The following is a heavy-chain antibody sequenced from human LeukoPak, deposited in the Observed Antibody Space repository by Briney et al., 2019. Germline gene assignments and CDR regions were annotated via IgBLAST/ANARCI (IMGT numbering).Heavy chain of an antibody. CDR3: AKDQPDY. Sequence: GGSLRLSCAAPGFTFSIYAMTWFRQAPGKGLEWVAFIRYDGSNKYYADSVKGRFTISRDNSKNTLYLQMNSLRAEDTAVYYCAKDQPDYWGQGTLVTVSS. CDR1: GFTFSIYA. CDR2: IRYDGSNK. V-gene: IGHV3-30*02. J-gene: IGHJ4*02.